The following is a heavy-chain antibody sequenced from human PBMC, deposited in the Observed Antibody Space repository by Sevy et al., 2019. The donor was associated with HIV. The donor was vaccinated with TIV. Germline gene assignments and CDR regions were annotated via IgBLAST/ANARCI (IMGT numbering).Heavy chain of an antibody. V-gene: IGHV4-59*01. CDR3: ARHIENFDI. CDR2: IYYSGST. Sequence: SETLSLTCTVSGGSISHYYWSWIRQPPGKGLEWIGYIYYSGSTNYSPSLKSRVTISIDTSKNQFSLKLSSVTAADTAVYYCARHIENFDILGQGTMVTVSS. CDR1: GGSISHYY. J-gene: IGHJ3*02.